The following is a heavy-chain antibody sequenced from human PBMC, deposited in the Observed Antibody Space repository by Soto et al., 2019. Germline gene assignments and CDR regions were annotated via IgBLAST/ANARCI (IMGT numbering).Heavy chain of an antibody. CDR2: IIPISGTA. D-gene: IGHD6-6*01. V-gene: IGHV1-69*05. CDR1: GGTFSHSA. J-gene: IGHJ4*01. Sequence: GASVKVSCKASGGTFSHSAISWVRQAPGQGLELMGGIIPISGTAHYAQKFQGRVTMTTXXXXXXTXMXLRSLRSDDTAVYYCARDEDLAPQSVVGYWG. CDR3: ARDEDLAPQSVVGY.